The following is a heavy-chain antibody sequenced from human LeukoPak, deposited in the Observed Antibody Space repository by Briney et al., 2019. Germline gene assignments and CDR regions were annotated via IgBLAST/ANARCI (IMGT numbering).Heavy chain of an antibody. CDR2: IYYSGST. Sequence: SETLSLTCTVSGGSISSYYWSWIRQPPGKGLEWIGYIYYSGSTNYNPSLKSRVTISVDTSKNQFSLKLSSVTAADTAVYYCARGYYDFWSGYNQRSPFDYWGQGTLVTVSS. V-gene: IGHV4-59*01. D-gene: IGHD3-3*01. CDR3: ARGYYDFWSGYNQRSPFDY. J-gene: IGHJ4*02. CDR1: GGSISSYY.